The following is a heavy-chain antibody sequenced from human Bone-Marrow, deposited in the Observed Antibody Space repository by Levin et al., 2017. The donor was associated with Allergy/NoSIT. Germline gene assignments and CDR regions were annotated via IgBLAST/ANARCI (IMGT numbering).Heavy chain of an antibody. CDR2: IDPSDSYT. CDR1: GYSFTSYW. CDR3: ARHWAPAGAAAGP. Sequence: GGSLRLSCKGSGYSFTSYWISWVRQMPGKGLEWMGRIDPSDSYTNYSPSFQGHVTISADKSISTAYLQWSSLKASDTAMYYCARHWAPAGAAAGPWGQGTLVTVSS. V-gene: IGHV5-10-1*01. D-gene: IGHD6-13*01. J-gene: IGHJ5*02.